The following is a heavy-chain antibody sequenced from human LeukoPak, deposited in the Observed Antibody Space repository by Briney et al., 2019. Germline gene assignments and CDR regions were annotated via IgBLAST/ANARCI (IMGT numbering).Heavy chain of an antibody. Sequence: SETLSLTCAVYGGSFSGYYWSWIRQPPGKGLEWIGEINHSGSTNYNPSLKSRVTISVDTSKNQFSLKLSSVTAADTAVYYCARRRGYSLNYFDYWGQGTLVTVSS. CDR3: ARRRGYSLNYFDY. CDR1: GGSFSGYY. CDR2: INHSGST. D-gene: IGHD5-18*01. V-gene: IGHV4-34*01. J-gene: IGHJ4*02.